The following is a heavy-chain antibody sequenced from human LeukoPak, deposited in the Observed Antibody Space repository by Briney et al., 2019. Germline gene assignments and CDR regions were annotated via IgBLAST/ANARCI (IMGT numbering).Heavy chain of an antibody. V-gene: IGHV4-4*07. CDR3: ARETRHYYDGTDYYYYIDY. Sequence: SETLSLTCTVSGGSLSSYYWSWIRQPAGKGLEWIGRIYTSGSTYYNPSLKSRVTMSVDTSNNLFSLRLSSVTAADTAVYYCARETRHYYDGTDYYYYIDYWGQGTLVTVSS. D-gene: IGHD3-22*01. CDR2: IYTSGST. CDR1: GGSLSSYY. J-gene: IGHJ4*02.